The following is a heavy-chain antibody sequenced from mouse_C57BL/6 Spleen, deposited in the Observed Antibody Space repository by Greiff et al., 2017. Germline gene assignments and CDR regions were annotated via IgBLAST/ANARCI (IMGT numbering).Heavy chain of an antibody. Sequence: QVQLQQPGAELVMPGASVKLSCKASGYTFTSYWMHWVKQRPGQGLEWIGEIDPSDSYTNYNQKFKGKSTLTVDKSSSTAYMQLSSLTSEDSAVDYCARLGGNYGFDYWGQGTTLTVSS. CDR3: ARLGGNYGFDY. CDR2: IDPSDSYT. V-gene: IGHV1-69*01. J-gene: IGHJ2*01. CDR1: GYTFTSYW. D-gene: IGHD1-1*01.